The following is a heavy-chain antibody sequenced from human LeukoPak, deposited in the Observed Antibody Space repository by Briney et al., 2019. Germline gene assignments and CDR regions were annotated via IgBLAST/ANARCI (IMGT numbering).Heavy chain of an antibody. Sequence: GASVKVSCKASGYTFTSYGISWVRQAPGQGLEWMGWISGYNGNTNYAQKLQGRVTMTTDTSTSTAYMELTSLRSDDTAVYYCAKSTKYTADGYYYMDIWGKGTTVIVSS. CDR3: AKSTKYTADGYYYMDI. V-gene: IGHV1-18*01. CDR1: GYTFTSYG. D-gene: IGHD2-2*02. CDR2: ISGYNGNT. J-gene: IGHJ6*03.